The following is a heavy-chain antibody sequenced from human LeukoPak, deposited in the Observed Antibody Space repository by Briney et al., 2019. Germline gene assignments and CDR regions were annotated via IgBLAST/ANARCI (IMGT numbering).Heavy chain of an antibody. Sequence: GGSLRLSCAASGFTFSSYGMHWVRQAPGKGLEWVAVISYDGSNKYYADSVKGRFTISRDNSKNTLYLQMNSLRAEDTAVYYCARLYSYGGIHYWGQGTLVTVSS. V-gene: IGHV3-30*03. D-gene: IGHD5-18*01. CDR2: ISYDGSNK. CDR1: GFTFSSYG. CDR3: ARLYSYGGIHY. J-gene: IGHJ4*02.